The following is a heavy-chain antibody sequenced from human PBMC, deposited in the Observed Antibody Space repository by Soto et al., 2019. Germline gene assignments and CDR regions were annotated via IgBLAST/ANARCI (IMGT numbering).Heavy chain of an antibody. D-gene: IGHD2-2*02. J-gene: IGHJ6*02. CDR2: ISSSSSTI. CDR1: VFTFSSYS. Sequence: GGSLRLSCAASVFTFSSYSMNWVRQAPGKGLEWVSYISSSSSTIYYADSVKGRFTISRDNAKNSLYLQMNSLRDEDTAVYYCARVDCSSTSCYIDAYYYGMDVWGQGTTVTVSS. V-gene: IGHV3-48*02. CDR3: ARVDCSSTSCYIDAYYYGMDV.